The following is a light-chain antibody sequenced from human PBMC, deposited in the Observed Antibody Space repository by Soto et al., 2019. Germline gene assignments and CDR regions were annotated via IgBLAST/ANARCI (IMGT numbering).Light chain of an antibody. V-gene: IGLV2-14*01. CDR3: SSYTSSSTLNV. CDR2: DVS. J-gene: IGLJ1*01. CDR1: SSDVGGYNY. Sequence: QSALTQPASVSGSPGQSITISCTGTSSDVGGYNYVSWYQQHPGKAPKLMIYDVSNRPSGVSNRFSGSKSGNTASLTISGRQAEDEAEYYCSSYTSSSTLNVFGTGTKVTVL.